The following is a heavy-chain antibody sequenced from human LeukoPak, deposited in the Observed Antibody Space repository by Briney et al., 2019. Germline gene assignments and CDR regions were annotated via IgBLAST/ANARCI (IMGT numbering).Heavy chain of an antibody. V-gene: IGHV3-23*01. CDR2: LDSSGASI. J-gene: IGHJ3*01. CDR1: GFSFGTHG. Sequence: PGRSLRLSCAASGFSFGTHGMSWVRQGPGQGLEWVSALDSSGASIFYTDSVKGRFTISRDNSKNTLFLQMNSLRAEDTAIYYCAKDSPILTVWGQGTMVTVSS. CDR3: AKDSPILTV. D-gene: IGHD3-9*01.